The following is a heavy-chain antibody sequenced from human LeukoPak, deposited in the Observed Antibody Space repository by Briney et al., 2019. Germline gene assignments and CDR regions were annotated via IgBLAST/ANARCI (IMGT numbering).Heavy chain of an antibody. CDR3: ARDLFGVVASYYMDV. CDR2: ISAYNGNT. CDR1: GYTFTSYG. V-gene: IGHV1-18*01. Sequence: ASVKVSCKASGYTFTSYGISWVRQAPGHVLEWTGWISAYNGNTNYAQKLQGRVTMTTDTSTSTAYMELRSLRSDDTAVYYCARDLFGVVASYYMDVWGKGTTVTVSS. J-gene: IGHJ6*03. D-gene: IGHD3-22*01.